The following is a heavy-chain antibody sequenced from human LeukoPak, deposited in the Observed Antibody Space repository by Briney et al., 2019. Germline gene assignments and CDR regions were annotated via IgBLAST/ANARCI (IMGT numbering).Heavy chain of an antibody. Sequence: SETLSLTCAVYGGSFSGYYWSWIRQPPGKGLEWIGEINHSGSTNYNPSLKSRVTISVDSSKTHFSLRLSSVTAADTAVYYCARSPSTIGWNWGYYFDFWGQGHLVTVSS. CDR2: INHSGST. D-gene: IGHD1-7*01. J-gene: IGHJ4*02. V-gene: IGHV4-34*01. CDR3: ARSPSTIGWNWGYYFDF. CDR1: GGSFSGYY.